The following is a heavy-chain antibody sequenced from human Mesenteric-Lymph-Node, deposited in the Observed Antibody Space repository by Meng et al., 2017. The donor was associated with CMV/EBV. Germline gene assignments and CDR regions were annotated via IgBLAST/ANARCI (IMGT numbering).Heavy chain of an antibody. D-gene: IGHD5-24*01. CDR3: ARDRAMNY. V-gene: IGHV4-4*02. CDR1: W. CDR2: IYRSGST. J-gene: IGHJ4*02. Sequence: WWSWVRQPPGKGLEWIGEIYRSGSTTYNPSFKSRVTMSIDKSKNQFSLKVSSVTAADTAVYYCARDRAMNYWGQGTLVTVSS.